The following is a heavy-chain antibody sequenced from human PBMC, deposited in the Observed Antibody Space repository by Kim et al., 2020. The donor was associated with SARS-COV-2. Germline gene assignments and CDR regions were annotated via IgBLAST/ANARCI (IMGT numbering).Heavy chain of an antibody. J-gene: IGHJ6*02. CDR2: INAGNGNT. Sequence: ASVKVSCKASGYTFTSYAMHWVRQAPGQRLEWMGWINAGNGNTKYSQKFQGRVTITRDTSASTAYMELSSQRSEDTAVYYCASGGYYYGSGSYYALSYYYGMDVWGQGTTVTVSS. D-gene: IGHD3-10*01. V-gene: IGHV1-3*01. CDR1: GYTFTSYA. CDR3: ASGGYYYGSGSYYALSYYYGMDV.